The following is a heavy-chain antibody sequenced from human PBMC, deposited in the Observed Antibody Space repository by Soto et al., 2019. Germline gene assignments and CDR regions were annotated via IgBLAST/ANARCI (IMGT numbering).Heavy chain of an antibody. CDR1: GGSISTGGYY. J-gene: IGHJ4*02. D-gene: IGHD4-17*01. V-gene: IGHV4-31*03. CDR2: IYYSVST. Sequence: QVQLQESGPGLVKPSQTLSLTCTVSGGSISTGGYYWTWIRQHPGKGLEWIGYIYYSVSTYYNPSLKSRVTISVDTSKNQFSLKLSPVTAADTAVYYFARGLSVTLFDNRGQGTLVTGSS. CDR3: ARGLSVTLFDN.